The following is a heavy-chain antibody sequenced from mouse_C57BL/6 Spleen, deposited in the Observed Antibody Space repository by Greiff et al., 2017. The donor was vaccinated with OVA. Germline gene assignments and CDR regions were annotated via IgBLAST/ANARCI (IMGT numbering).Heavy chain of an antibody. Sequence: QVQLQQPGAELVKPGASVKLSCKASGYTFTSYWMQWVKQSPGQGLEWIGEIDPSDSYTNYNQKFKGKATLTVDTSSSTAYMQLSSLTSEDSAVYYCAKTTTVLDYWGQGTSVTVSS. CDR2: IDPSDSYT. D-gene: IGHD1-1*01. V-gene: IGHV1-50*01. CDR1: GYTFTSYW. CDR3: AKTTTVLDY. J-gene: IGHJ4*01.